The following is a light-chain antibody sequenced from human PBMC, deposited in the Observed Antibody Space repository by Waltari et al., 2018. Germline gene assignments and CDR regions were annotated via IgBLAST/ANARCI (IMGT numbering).Light chain of an antibody. V-gene: IGLV2-8*01. CDR3: SSYAATNNLRNV. J-gene: IGLJ1*01. Sequence: QSALTQPPSASGPEGQSVTISCSGAFKYVSWYQKHPGKAPKLLIYDVFKRPSGVTDRFSGSQSGDTATLTVSWVQFEDEAVYYCSSYAATNNLRNVFGTGTRLTVL. CDR2: DVF. CDR1: AFKY.